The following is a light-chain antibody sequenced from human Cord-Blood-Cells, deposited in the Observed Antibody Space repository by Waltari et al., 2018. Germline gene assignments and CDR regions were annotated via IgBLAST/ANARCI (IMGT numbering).Light chain of an antibody. CDR2: EAS. CDR3: QQRSNWPLT. J-gene: IGKJ4*01. CDR1: QSFSSY. Sequence: EIVLTQSPATLSLSPGQRHTLSCRASQSFSSYLAWYQQKPGQAPRLLIYEASNRATGIPARFSGSGSGTDFTLTISSLEPEDFAVYYCQQRSNWPLTFGGGTKVEIK. V-gene: IGKV3-11*01.